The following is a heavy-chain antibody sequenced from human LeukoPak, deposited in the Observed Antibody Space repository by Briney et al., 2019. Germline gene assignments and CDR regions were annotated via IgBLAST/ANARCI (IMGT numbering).Heavy chain of an antibody. Sequence: SETLSLTCAVSGGSISSSNWWSWVRQPPGKGLEWIGEIYHSGSTNYNPSLKSRVTISVDKSKNQFSLKLSFVTAADTAVYYCAGSSSWYVYYYGMDVWGQGTTVTVSS. J-gene: IGHJ6*02. CDR1: GGSISSSNW. D-gene: IGHD6-13*01. CDR3: AGSSSWYVYYYGMDV. V-gene: IGHV4-4*02. CDR2: IYHSGST.